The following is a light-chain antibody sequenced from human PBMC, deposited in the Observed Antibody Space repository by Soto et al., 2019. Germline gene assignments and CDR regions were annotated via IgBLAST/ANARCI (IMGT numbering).Light chain of an antibody. CDR2: EVR. CDR3: CSYTRTSNHYF. Sequence: QSALTQPASVSGSPGQSITISCTGTSSDIGGYDYVSWYQQRPGKAPKLMIYEVRYRPSGVSNRFSGSKSGNTASLTISGLQAEDEAVYDCCSYTRTSNHYFFGSGTKVTVL. CDR1: SSDIGGYDY. V-gene: IGLV2-14*01. J-gene: IGLJ1*01.